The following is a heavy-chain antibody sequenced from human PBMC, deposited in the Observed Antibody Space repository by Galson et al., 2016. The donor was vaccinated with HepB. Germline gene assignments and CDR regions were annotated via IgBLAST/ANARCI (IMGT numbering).Heavy chain of an antibody. D-gene: IGHD6-13*01. CDR3: ARDDNPLIAGAGKFDY. J-gene: IGHJ4*02. Sequence: SVKVSCKASGYTFTSYGISWVRQAPGQGPEWMGWVSGYNGVTNYARKVQGRVTMTTDTSTSTAYMELRSLRFDDTAVYYCARDDNPLIAGAGKFDYWGQGTLVTVSS. CDR2: VSGYNGVT. CDR1: GYTFTSYG. V-gene: IGHV1-18*04.